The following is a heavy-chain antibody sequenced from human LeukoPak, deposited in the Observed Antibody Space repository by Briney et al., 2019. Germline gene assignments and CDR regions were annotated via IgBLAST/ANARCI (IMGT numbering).Heavy chain of an antibody. V-gene: IGHV5-51*01. Sequence: GESLKISCKGSGYNFGTRWVAWVRQMPGKGLEWMGIIYPDDSDARYSPSFQGQVTISADKSISTAYLQWSSLKASDTAMYYCARHYCSSTSCFHSAGDYFDYWGQGTLVTVSS. CDR1: GYNFGTRW. CDR3: ARHYCSSTSCFHSAGDYFDY. J-gene: IGHJ4*02. CDR2: IYPDDSDA. D-gene: IGHD2-2*01.